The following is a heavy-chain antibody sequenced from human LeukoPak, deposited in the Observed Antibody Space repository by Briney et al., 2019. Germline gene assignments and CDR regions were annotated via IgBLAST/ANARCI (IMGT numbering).Heavy chain of an antibody. CDR3: ARDPSYGDYALSDY. J-gene: IGHJ4*02. D-gene: IGHD4-17*01. CDR2: ISSSGTTI. CDR1: GFTFSDYS. Sequence: GGSLRLSCAASGFTFSDYSMNWVRQAPGKGLEWVSYISSSGTTIYSAYSVKGRFTSSRDNAKNSLYLQMNSLRAEDTAVYYCARDPSYGDYALSDYWGQGTLVTVSS. V-gene: IGHV3-48*01.